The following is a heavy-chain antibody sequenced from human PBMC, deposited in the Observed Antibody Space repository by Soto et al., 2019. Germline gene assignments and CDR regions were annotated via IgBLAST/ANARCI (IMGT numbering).Heavy chain of an antibody. CDR3: ARDQVLSTQWDLLVGSYYYYYVMVV. CDR2: IYHCGST. Sequence: QVQLQESGPGLVKPSGTLFLTCAVSGGSISSGILWSWVRQPPGRGLEGCGGIYHCGSTNYHTPLKGRATISVAKPTNLFSLQLSSVTAADTAVYYCARDQVLSTQWDLLVGSYYYYYVMVVLVQGTTVTLS. V-gene: IGHV4-4*02. CDR1: GGSISSGIL. J-gene: IGHJ6*02. D-gene: IGHD1-26*01.